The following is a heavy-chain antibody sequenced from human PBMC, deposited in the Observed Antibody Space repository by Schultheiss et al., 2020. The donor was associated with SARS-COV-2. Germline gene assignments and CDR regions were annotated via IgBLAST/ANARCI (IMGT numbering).Heavy chain of an antibody. V-gene: IGHV3-30*03. Sequence: GGSLRLSCAASGFTFSSYSMNWVRQAPGKGLEWVAVISYDGSNKYYADSVKGRFTISRDNSKNTLYLQMNSLRAEDTAVYYCARCPERASSSTSRYYGMDVWGQGTTVTVSS. CDR3: ARCPERASSSTSRYYGMDV. J-gene: IGHJ6*02. D-gene: IGHD2-2*01. CDR1: GFTFSSYS. CDR2: ISYDGSNK.